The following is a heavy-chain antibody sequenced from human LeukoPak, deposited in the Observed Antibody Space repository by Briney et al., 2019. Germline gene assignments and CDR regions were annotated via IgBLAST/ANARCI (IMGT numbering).Heavy chain of an antibody. Sequence: GGSLRLSCAASGFTFSSYWMSWVRQAPGKGLEWVANIKQDGSDKYYVDSVKGRFTISRDNAKNSLYLKMNSLRADETAGYSCARDPYDSSWGLCYFDYWGQGNLVTVSS. CDR3: ARDPYDSSWGLCYFDY. V-gene: IGHV3-7*04. CDR2: IKQDGSDK. CDR1: GFTFSSYW. D-gene: IGHD3-22*01. J-gene: IGHJ4*02.